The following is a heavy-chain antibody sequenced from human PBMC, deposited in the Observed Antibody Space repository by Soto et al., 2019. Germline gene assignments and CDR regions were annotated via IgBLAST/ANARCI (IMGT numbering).Heavy chain of an antibody. V-gene: IGHV3-21*01. D-gene: IGHD2-21*02. CDR3: AREETAWPLAYGLDV. J-gene: IGHJ6*02. CDR1: GFTVGNYI. Sequence: GGSLRLSCAASGFTVGNYIMHWVRQSPGKGLEWVSSIGSRGDTYYADSVKGRLTISREYAKNSLSLQMDSLRAEDTAVYYCAREETAWPLAYGLDVWGQATTVTVSS. CDR2: IGSRGDT.